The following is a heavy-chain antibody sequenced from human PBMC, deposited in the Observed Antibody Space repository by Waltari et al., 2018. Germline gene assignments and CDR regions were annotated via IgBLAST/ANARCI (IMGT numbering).Heavy chain of an antibody. CDR3: ASHRPGGYGMDV. Sequence: VQLVESGGGLVQPGGSLRLSCEASGLTFSTSGMCWVRQVPGKGLVWVSTITSDGTRTRYADSVKGRFTISRDNAKNTLYLQTNSLRAEDTAVYYCASHRPGGYGMDVWGHGTTVTVSS. J-gene: IGHJ6*02. CDR1: GLTFSTSG. D-gene: IGHD2-15*01. V-gene: IGHV3-74*01. CDR2: ITSDGTRT.